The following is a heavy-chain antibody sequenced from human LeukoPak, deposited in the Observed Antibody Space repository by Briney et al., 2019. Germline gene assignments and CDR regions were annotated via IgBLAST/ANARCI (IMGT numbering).Heavy chain of an antibody. J-gene: IGHJ4*02. CDR1: GYTFISHA. D-gene: IGHD5-24*01. CDR3: AKRDGYNYDY. Sequence: ASVKVSCKASGYTFISHAIHWVRQAPGQRLERMGWINVSNGNTKYSQPFQGRVTITRDTSASTAYMELSSLRSEDTAVYYCAKRDGYNYDYWGQGTLVTVSS. CDR2: INVSNGNT. V-gene: IGHV1-3*01.